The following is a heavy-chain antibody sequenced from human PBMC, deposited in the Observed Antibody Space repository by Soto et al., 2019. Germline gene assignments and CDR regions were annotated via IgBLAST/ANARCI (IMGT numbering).Heavy chain of an antibody. CDR1: GASISSYH. Sequence: SETLSLTCTVSGASISSYHWSWIRQTPGKGLEWIGYIYYSGSANYTPSLKMRVTFSVDTSKNRVSLKLSSVTAADTGLYYCAAAVPAEYVFPYYYMDVWGKGTTVTVSS. V-gene: IGHV4-59*01. CDR3: AAAVPAEYVFPYYYMDV. D-gene: IGHD2-2*01. J-gene: IGHJ6*03. CDR2: IYYSGSA.